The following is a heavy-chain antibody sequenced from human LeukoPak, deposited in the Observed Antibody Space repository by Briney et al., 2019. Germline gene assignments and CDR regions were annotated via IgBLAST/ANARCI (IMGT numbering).Heavy chain of an antibody. D-gene: IGHD3-22*01. CDR2: IRYDGSNK. CDR1: GFTFSSYG. Sequence: GGSLRLSCAASGFTFSSYGMHWVRQAPGKGLEWVAFIRYDGSNKYYADSVKGRFTISRGNSKNTLYLQMNSLRAEDTAVYYCANELVVITSYWGQGTLVTVSS. V-gene: IGHV3-30*02. J-gene: IGHJ4*02. CDR3: ANELVVITSY.